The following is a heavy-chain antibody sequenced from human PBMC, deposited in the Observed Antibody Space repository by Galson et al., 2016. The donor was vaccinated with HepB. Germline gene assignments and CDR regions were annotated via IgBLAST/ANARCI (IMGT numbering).Heavy chain of an antibody. CDR3: ATYTSTWHNWFDP. V-gene: IGHV1-18*01. Sequence: SVKVSCKASGYTFTSYGISWVRQAPGQGLEWMGWISANNGDRKYVKKFQGRVTMTTDTSTSTAYTELRSLRYDDTAVYYCATYTSTWHNWFDPWGQGTLVTVSS. D-gene: IGHD6-13*01. J-gene: IGHJ5*02. CDR2: ISANNGDR. CDR1: GYTFTSYG.